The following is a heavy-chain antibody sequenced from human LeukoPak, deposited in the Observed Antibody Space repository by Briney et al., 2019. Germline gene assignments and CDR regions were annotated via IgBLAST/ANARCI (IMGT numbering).Heavy chain of an antibody. CDR2: INHSGST. CDR1: GGSFSGYY. D-gene: IGHD1-7*01. V-gene: IGHV4-34*01. Sequence: SETLSLTCAVYGGSFSGYYWSWIRQPPVKGLEWIGEINHSGSTNYNPSLKSRVTISVDTSKNQFSLKLSSVTAADTAVYYCAREGGTTIWFDPWGQGTLVTVSS. CDR3: AREGGTTIWFDP. J-gene: IGHJ5*02.